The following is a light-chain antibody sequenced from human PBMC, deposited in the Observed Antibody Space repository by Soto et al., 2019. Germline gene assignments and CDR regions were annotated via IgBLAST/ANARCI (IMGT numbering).Light chain of an antibody. CDR1: QSVSSSY. Sequence: IVLTQSPGTLSLSRWERANLFCRAIQSVSSSYLAWYQQKPGQAPRLLIYGASSRATGIPDRLSGSGSGTDFTLTISRLEPEDFAVYYCQQYGSSPPITFGQGTGLEIK. CDR3: QQYGSSPPIT. J-gene: IGKJ5*01. CDR2: GAS. V-gene: IGKV3-20*01.